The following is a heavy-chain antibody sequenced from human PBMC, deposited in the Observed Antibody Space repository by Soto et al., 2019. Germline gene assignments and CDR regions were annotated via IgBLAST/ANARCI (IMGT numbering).Heavy chain of an antibody. J-gene: IGHJ3*02. CDR1: GYNFNRYW. D-gene: IGHD6-13*01. Sequence: EVYLAQSGAEVKKPGESLKISCKGSGYNFNRYWIGWVRQMPGKGLESMGVIYPGDSDTRYSPSLQGQVTISADKSSSAAYLQWSSLQASDTATYYCARSLVNGTYEAFDIWGQGTMVTVSS. CDR2: IYPGDSDT. V-gene: IGHV5-51*03. CDR3: ARSLVNGTYEAFDI.